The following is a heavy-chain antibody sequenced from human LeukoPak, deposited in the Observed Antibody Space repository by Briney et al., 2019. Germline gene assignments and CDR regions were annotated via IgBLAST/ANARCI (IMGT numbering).Heavy chain of an antibody. Sequence: SETLSLTCTVSGGSISSYYWSWIRQPPGKGLEWIGYIYYSGSTNYNPSLKSRVTISVDTSKNQFSLKLSSVTAADTAVYYCARTKWVTTGRSYFDYWGQGTLVTVSS. CDR2: IYYSGST. V-gene: IGHV4-59*08. D-gene: IGHD4-17*01. J-gene: IGHJ4*02. CDR1: GGSISSYY. CDR3: ARTKWVTTGRSYFDY.